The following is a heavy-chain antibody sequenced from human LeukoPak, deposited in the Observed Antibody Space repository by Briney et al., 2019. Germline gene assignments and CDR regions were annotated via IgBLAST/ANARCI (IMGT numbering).Heavy chain of an antibody. V-gene: IGHV4-38-2*01. Sequence: SETLSLTCAVSGYSISSGYYWGWIRQPPGKGLEWIGSIYHSGSTYYNSSLKSRVTISVDTSKNQFSLRLSSVTAADTAVYYCARGDTSTWFSWGQGTLVTVSS. CDR3: ARGDTSTWFS. CDR1: GYSISSGYY. CDR2: IYHSGST. J-gene: IGHJ5*02. D-gene: IGHD6-13*01.